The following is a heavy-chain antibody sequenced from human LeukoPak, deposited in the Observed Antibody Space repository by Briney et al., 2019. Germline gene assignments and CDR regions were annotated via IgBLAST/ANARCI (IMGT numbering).Heavy chain of an antibody. D-gene: IGHD4-17*01. CDR2: INPNSGGT. V-gene: IGHV1-2*02. CDR1: GYTFTGYY. Sequence: ASVKVSCKASGYTFTGYYMHWVRQAPGQGLEWMGWINPNSGGTNYAQKFQGRVTMTRDTSISTAYMELSRLRSDDTAVYYCAREAWRSLYGDYGYYYYYYMDVWGKGTTVTISS. J-gene: IGHJ6*03. CDR3: AREAWRSLYGDYGYYYYYYMDV.